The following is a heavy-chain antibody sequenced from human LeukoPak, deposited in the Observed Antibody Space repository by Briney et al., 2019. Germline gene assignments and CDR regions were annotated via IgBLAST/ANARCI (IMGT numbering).Heavy chain of an antibody. CDR2: INPNSGGT. CDR1: GYTFTDFY. Sequence: ASVKVSCKTSGYTFTDFYMHWVRQAPGQGLQWMGWINPNSGGTNYAQNFQGRVTMTRDTSISTAYMDLNRLRSDDTAVYYCARGDYGDPPLNYWGQGTLVTVSS. D-gene: IGHD4-17*01. V-gene: IGHV1-2*02. CDR3: ARGDYGDPPLNY. J-gene: IGHJ4*02.